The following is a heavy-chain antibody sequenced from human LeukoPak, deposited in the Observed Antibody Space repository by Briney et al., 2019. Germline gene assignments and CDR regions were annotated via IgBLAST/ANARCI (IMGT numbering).Heavy chain of an antibody. V-gene: IGHV1-69*01. CDR2: IIPIFGTA. CDR1: GGTFSSYA. CDR3: ARDRGIVVVPAAAGYYYYYMDV. J-gene: IGHJ6*03. Sequence: SVKVSCKASGGTFSSYAISWVRQAPGQGLEWMGGIIPIFGTANYAQKFQGRVTITADESTSTAYMELSSLRSEDTAVYYCARDRGIVVVPAAAGYYYYYMDVWGKGTTVTVSS. D-gene: IGHD2-2*01.